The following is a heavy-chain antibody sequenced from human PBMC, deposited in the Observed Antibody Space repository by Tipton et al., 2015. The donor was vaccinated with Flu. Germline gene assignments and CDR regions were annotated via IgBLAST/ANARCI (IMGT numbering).Heavy chain of an antibody. Sequence: GLVKLSETLSLTCSVAGGSISSGGYYWAWIRQTPGKGLEWVGEINHGGNTNYSPSLKSRVTMSVDTSKNQFSLRMTSVTAADTAVYYCGRMEYSSGSFFRVDPFDIWGQGTMVIVSS. J-gene: IGHJ3*02. V-gene: IGHV4-39*07. CDR1: GGSISSGGYY. CDR3: GRMEYSSGSFFRVDPFDI. CDR2: INHGGNT. D-gene: IGHD6-19*01.